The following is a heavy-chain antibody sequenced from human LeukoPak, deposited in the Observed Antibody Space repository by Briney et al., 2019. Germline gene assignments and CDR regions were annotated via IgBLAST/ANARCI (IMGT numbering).Heavy chain of an antibody. Sequence: PGGSLRLSCAVSGLIFSHYSMLWLRQAPGKELLWVSGINGDGSSASYGNSVKGRFTISRDNAKNTLFLQMNSLTVEDTAVYYCARAFHVGDFFDYWGQGALVTVSS. J-gene: IGHJ4*02. CDR3: ARAFHVGDFFDY. V-gene: IGHV3-74*01. D-gene: IGHD2/OR15-2a*01. CDR1: GLIFSHYS. CDR2: INGDGSSA.